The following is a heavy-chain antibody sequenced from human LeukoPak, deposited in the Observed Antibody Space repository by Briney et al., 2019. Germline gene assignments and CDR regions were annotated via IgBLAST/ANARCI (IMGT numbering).Heavy chain of an antibody. V-gene: IGHV3-48*03. D-gene: IGHD2-15*01. CDR1: GFRFRNYE. Sequence: GGSLRLSCEASGFRFRNYEMNWVRQAPGKGLEWVSYISSGGNSKYYADSVKGRFTVSRDNVKNSLYLQMNSLRAEDTAVYYCARDHMVEVGSYGLDVWGQGTSVTVSS. CDR3: ARDHMVEVGSYGLDV. CDR2: ISSGGNSK. J-gene: IGHJ6*02.